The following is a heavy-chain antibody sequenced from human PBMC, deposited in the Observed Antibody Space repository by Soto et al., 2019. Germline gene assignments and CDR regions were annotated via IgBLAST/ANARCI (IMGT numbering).Heavy chain of an antibody. Sequence: SETLSLTCTVSGHSIGTTHSYWAWIRQSPGKGLEWIGNIHYSGSTYYMPSLRSRVTLSVDTSKNQFSLRLTSVTAEDTAVYYCARHEGNGNVWPLDYWGQGILVTVSS. CDR2: IHYSGST. J-gene: IGHJ4*02. CDR1: GHSIGTTHSY. CDR3: ARHEGNGNVWPLDY. D-gene: IGHD2-8*01. V-gene: IGHV4-39*01.